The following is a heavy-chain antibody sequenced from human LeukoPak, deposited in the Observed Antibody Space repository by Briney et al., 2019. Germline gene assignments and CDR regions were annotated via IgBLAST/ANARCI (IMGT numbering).Heavy chain of an antibody. CDR3: ARDSRYDFWSGYLDY. J-gene: IGHJ4*02. Sequence: SETLSLTCTVSGGSINSGSCYWSWIRQPAGKGLEWIGRIYTSGSTNYNPSLKSRVTISVDTSKNQFSLKLSSVTAADTAVYYCARDSRYDFWSGYLDYWGQGTLVTVSS. CDR2: IYTSGST. CDR1: GGSINSGSCY. V-gene: IGHV4-61*02. D-gene: IGHD3-3*01.